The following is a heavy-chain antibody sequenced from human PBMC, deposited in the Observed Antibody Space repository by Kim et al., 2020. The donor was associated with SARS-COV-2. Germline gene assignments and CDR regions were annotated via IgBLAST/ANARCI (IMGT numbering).Heavy chain of an antibody. CDR2: VSYDGNNK. V-gene: IGHV3-30*18. D-gene: IGHD1-26*01. CDR1: GFTFRTYA. CDR3: AKAHNGNYNDAFDV. Sequence: GGSLRLSCAASGFTFRTYAMHWVRQAPGKGLEWVAVVSYDGNNKYYADSVRGRFTISRDNSKNTLYLQMNSLRAEDTAIYYCAKAHNGNYNDAFDVWGQGTMVTVSS. J-gene: IGHJ3*01.